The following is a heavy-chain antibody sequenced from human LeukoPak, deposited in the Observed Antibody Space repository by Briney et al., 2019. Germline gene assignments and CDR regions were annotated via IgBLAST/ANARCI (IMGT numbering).Heavy chain of an antibody. D-gene: IGHD4-17*01. J-gene: IGHJ4*02. Sequence: GGSLRLSCAASGFTFSSYGMHWVRQAPGKGLEWVAVISYDGSNKYYADSVKGRFTISRDNSKNTLYLQMNSLRAEDTAVYYCAKDDYGFDYWGQGTLVTVSS. V-gene: IGHV3-30*18. CDR1: GFTFSSYG. CDR3: AKDDYGFDY. CDR2: ISYDGSNK.